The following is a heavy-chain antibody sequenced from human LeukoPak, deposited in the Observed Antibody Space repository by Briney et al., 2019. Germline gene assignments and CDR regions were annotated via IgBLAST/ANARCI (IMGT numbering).Heavy chain of an antibody. CDR2: INHSGST. Sequence: SETLSLTCAVYGGSFSGYYWSWIRQPPGKGLEWIGEINHSGSTNYNPSLKSRVTISVDTSKNQFSLKLSSVTAADTAVNYCASLVTAAGRDYWGQGTLVTVSS. CDR1: GGSFSGYY. D-gene: IGHD6-13*01. V-gene: IGHV4-34*01. CDR3: ASLVTAAGRDY. J-gene: IGHJ4*02.